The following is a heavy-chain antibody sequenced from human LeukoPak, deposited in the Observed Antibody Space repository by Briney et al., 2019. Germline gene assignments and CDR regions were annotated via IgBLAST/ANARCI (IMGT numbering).Heavy chain of an antibody. D-gene: IGHD3-22*01. J-gene: IGHJ5*02. V-gene: IGHV4-39*01. CDR3: AGGHYYDSSGYHWFDP. CDR2: IYYSGST. CDR1: GGSISSSSYY. Sequence: SETLSLTCAVSGGSISSSSYYWGWIRQPPGKGLEWIGSIYYSGSTYYNPSLKSRVTISVDTSKNQFSLKLSSVTAADTAVYYCAGGHYYDSSGYHWFDPWGQGTLVTVSS.